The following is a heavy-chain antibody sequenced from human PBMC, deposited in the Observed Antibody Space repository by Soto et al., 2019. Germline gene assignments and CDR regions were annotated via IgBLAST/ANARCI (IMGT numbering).Heavy chain of an antibody. CDR1: GYTFTSYD. Sequence: QVQLVQSGAEVKKPGASVKVSCKASGYTFTSYDINWVRQATGQGLEWMGWMNPNSGNTGYAQKFQGRVTMTTNTSISTAYMELSSLRSEDTAVYYCAGSRDTYYYDSSGYYSYYYYGMDVWGQGTTVTVSS. V-gene: IGHV1-8*01. CDR2: MNPNSGNT. CDR3: AGSRDTYYYDSSGYYSYYYYGMDV. J-gene: IGHJ6*02. D-gene: IGHD3-22*01.